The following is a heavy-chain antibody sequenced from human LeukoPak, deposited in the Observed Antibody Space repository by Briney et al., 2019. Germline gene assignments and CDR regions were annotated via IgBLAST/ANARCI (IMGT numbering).Heavy chain of an antibody. CDR2: IYYSDST. CDR1: GGSINNYF. J-gene: IGHJ4*02. CDR3: AREGPFPYYFDY. V-gene: IGHV4-59*01. Sequence: SETLSLTCTVSGGSINNYFWSWIRQPPGKGLECIAYIYYSDSTNYNPSLQSRVTMSVDTSKNQFSLKLSSVTAADTAVYYCAREGPFPYYFDYWGQGTLVTVSS. D-gene: IGHD2/OR15-2a*01.